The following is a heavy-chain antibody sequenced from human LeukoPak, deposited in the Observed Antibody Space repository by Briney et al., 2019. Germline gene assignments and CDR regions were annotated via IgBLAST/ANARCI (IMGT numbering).Heavy chain of an antibody. CDR1: GGSISISSYS. CDR3: ARLGIAAAGPYYYYYYGMDV. D-gene: IGHD6-13*01. V-gene: IGHV4-39*01. Sequence: SETLSLTCTVSGGSISISSYSWGGLRQPPGKGLEWIESVYYSGSTYYNPSLKSRVTISVDTSKNQFSLKLSSVTAADTAVYYCARLGIAAAGPYYYYYYGMDVWGQGTTVTVSS. CDR2: VYYSGST. J-gene: IGHJ6*02.